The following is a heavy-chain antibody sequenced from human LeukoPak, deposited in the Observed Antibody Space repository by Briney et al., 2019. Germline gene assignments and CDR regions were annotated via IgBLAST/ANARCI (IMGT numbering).Heavy chain of an antibody. CDR2: IYYSGST. J-gene: IGHJ4*02. CDR3: ARRGASSSEEY. V-gene: IGHV4-39*01. CDR1: GGSISSSSHY. Sequence: SEALSLTCTVSGGSISSSSHYWGWIRQPPGKGLEWIGSIYYSGSTYYNPSLESRVTISVDTSKNQFSLKVSSVTAADTAVYYCARRGASSSEEYWGQGTLVIVSS. D-gene: IGHD6-6*01.